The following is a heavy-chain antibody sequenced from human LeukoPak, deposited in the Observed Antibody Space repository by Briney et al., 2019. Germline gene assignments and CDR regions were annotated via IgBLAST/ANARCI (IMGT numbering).Heavy chain of an antibody. J-gene: IGHJ3*02. CDR2: IIPIFGTA. V-gene: IGHV1-69*13. CDR3: ARPLGYCSSTSCYGGAFDI. Sequence: LVKVSCKASGGTISSYAISWVRQAPGQGLEWMGGIIPIFGTANYAQKLQGRVTITADESTSTAYMELSSLRSEDTAVYYCARPLGYCSSTSCYGGAFDIWGQGTMVTVSS. D-gene: IGHD2-2*01. CDR1: GGTISSYA.